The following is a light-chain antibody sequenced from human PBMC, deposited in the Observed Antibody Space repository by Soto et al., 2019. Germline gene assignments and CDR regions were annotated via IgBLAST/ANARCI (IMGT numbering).Light chain of an antibody. J-gene: IGLJ1*01. CDR3: VLFMGSGISV. CDR1: SGSVSTSSY. V-gene: IGLV8-61*01. Sequence: QTVVTQEPSFSVSPGGTVTLTCAFSSGSVSTSSYPSWCQQTPGQAPRTLIYNTNTRSSGVPDRFSGSILGNKAALTITGAQSDDESDYSCVLFMGSGISVFGTGTKLTVL. CDR2: NTN.